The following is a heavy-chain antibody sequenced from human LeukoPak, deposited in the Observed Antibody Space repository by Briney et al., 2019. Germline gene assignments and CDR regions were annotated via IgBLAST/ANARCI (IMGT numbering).Heavy chain of an antibody. CDR1: GFTFSSYW. Sequence: PGGSLMLSCAASGFTFSSYWMHWVRQAPGKGPVWVSRINNDGSGTTYADSVKGRFTISRDDAKNTLYLQMNSLRAEDTAVYYCVRGGESTWSWGQGTLVTVSS. D-gene: IGHD2-15*01. J-gene: IGHJ5*02. CDR3: VRGGESTWS. V-gene: IGHV3-74*01. CDR2: INNDGSGT.